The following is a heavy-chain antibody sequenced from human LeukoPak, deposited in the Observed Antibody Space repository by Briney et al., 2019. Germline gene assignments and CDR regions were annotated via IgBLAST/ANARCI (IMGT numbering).Heavy chain of an antibody. Sequence: GGSLRLSCAASGFTFSRYWMSWVRQAPGKGLEWVANIKKDGSVKYYVDSVKGRFTISRDNAKNSLYLQMNSLRAEDTAVYYCARDIGWFYFDYWGQGSLVTVSS. CDR3: ARDIGWFYFDY. V-gene: IGHV3-7*01. CDR2: IKKDGSVK. CDR1: GFTFSRYW. J-gene: IGHJ4*02. D-gene: IGHD6-19*01.